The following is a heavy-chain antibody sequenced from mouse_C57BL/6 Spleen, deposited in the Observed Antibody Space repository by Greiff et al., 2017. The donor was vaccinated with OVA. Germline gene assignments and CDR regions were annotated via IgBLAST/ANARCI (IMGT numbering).Heavy chain of an antibody. V-gene: IGHV3-8*01. D-gene: IGHD1-1*01. CDR2: ISYSGST. CDR1: GYSITSDY. Sequence: VQLKESGPGLAKPSQTLSLPCSVTGYSITSDYWNWIRKFPGNKLEYMGYISYSGSTYYNPSLKSRISITRDTSKNQYYLQLNSVTTEDTATYYCARSHYYGSSHWYFDVWGTGTTVTVSS. CDR3: ARSHYYGSSHWYFDV. J-gene: IGHJ1*03.